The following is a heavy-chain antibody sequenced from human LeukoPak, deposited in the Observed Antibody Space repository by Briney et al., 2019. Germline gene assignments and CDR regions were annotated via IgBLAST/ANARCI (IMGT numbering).Heavy chain of an antibody. D-gene: IGHD3-22*01. Sequence: PGGSLRLSCAASGFTVSSNYMSWVRQAPGKGLEWVSVIYSGGSTYYADSVKGRFTISRDNSKNTLYLQMNSLRAEDTAVYYCARDTDYYDSSGYYRVHAFDIWGQGTMVTVSS. J-gene: IGHJ3*02. CDR1: GFTVSSNY. CDR2: IYSGGST. CDR3: ARDTDYYDSSGYYRVHAFDI. V-gene: IGHV3-66*01.